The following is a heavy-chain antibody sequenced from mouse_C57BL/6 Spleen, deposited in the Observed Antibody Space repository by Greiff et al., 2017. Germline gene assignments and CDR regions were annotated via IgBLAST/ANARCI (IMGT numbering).Heavy chain of an antibody. CDR1: GYTFTSYW. J-gene: IGHJ4*01. CDR2: INPSSGYT. Sequence: QVQLQQSGAELAKPGASVKLSCKASGYTFTSYWMHWVKQRPGQGLEWIGYINPSSGYTKYNQKFKDKATLTADKSSSTAYMQLSSLTYEDSAVYYGARDYYGSEDAMDYWGQGTSVTVSS. D-gene: IGHD1-1*01. V-gene: IGHV1-7*01. CDR3: ARDYYGSEDAMDY.